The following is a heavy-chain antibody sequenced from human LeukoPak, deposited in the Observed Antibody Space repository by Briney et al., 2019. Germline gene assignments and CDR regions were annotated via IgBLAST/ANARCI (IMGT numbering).Heavy chain of an antibody. CDR1: TGSLSGYS. V-gene: IGHV4-34*01. J-gene: IGHJ3*01. CDR2: IHESRRT. Sequence: SETLSLTCSVYTGSLSGYSWSWIRQSPGKELEWIGEIHESRRTDYNPSLKSRITISKDTSKKEFSLKLTSVTAADTAVYYCARSQTAWGAPSFDVWGQGTMVTVS. D-gene: IGHD7-27*01. CDR3: ARSQTAWGAPSFDV.